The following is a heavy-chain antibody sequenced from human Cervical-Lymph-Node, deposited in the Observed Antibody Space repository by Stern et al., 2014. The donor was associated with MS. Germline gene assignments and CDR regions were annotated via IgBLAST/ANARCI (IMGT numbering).Heavy chain of an antibody. CDR1: GFTLRNND. V-gene: IGHV3-30*18. D-gene: IGHD3-10*01. J-gene: IGHJ6*02. Sequence: QVQLVESGGGVVQPGRSLRLSCAASGFTLRNNDMHWVRQAPGKGLEWVAVISYDGSHQYYADSVKGRFTISTDNSKSTLYLQMSSLRAEDSAVYYCAKDLTYYYDSGSYYGPHIYHGMDVWGQGTTVTVSS. CDR3: AKDLTYYYDSGSYYGPHIYHGMDV. CDR2: ISYDGSHQ.